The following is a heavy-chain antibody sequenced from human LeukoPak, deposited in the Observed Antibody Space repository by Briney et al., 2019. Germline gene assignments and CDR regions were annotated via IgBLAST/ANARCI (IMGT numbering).Heavy chain of an antibody. CDR3: ATNYYYDSSGYYLPFDY. J-gene: IGHJ4*02. V-gene: IGHV3-21*01. D-gene: IGHD3-22*01. CDR1: GFTFSSYS. CDR2: ISSGSSYI. Sequence: GGSLRLSCAASGFTFSSYSMNWVRQAPGKGLEWVSSISSGSSYIYYADSVKGRFTISRDNAKNSLYLQMNSLRAEDTAVYYCATNYYYDSSGYYLPFDYWGQGTLVTVSS.